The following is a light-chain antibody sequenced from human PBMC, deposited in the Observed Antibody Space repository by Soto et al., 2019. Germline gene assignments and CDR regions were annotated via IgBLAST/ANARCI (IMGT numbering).Light chain of an antibody. CDR3: SSYRSGSTLV. Sequence: QSALTQPASVSGSPGQSITISCTGTSSDVGGSNYVSWYQQHPGKAPKLMIYDVNDRPSGISNRFSGSKSGNTASLTISGLQAEDEADYSCSSYRSGSTLVFGGGTKLNVL. V-gene: IGLV2-14*01. J-gene: IGLJ2*01. CDR2: DVN. CDR1: SSDVGGSNY.